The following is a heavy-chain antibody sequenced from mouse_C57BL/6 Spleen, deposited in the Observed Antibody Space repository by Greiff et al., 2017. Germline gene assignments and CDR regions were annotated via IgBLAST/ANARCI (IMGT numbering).Heavy chain of an antibody. CDR2: IDPETGGT. V-gene: IGHV1-15*01. CDR1: GYTFTDYE. Sequence: QVQLKESGAELVRPGASVTLSCKASGYTFTDYEMHWVKQTPVHGLEWIGAIDPETGGTAYNQKFKGKAILTADKSSSPAYMELRSLTSDDSAVYYCTRRGLYYGNLFFYAMDYWGQGTSGTVSS. CDR3: TRRGLYYGNLFFYAMDY. D-gene: IGHD2-1*01. J-gene: IGHJ4*01.